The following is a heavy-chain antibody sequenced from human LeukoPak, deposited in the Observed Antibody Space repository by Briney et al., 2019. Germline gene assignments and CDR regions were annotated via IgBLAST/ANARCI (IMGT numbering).Heavy chain of an antibody. J-gene: IGHJ4*02. CDR1: GNSISSGHY. CDR3: ARIFILSGFSSYFDH. D-gene: IGHD3-9*01. Sequence: SETLSLTCSVSGNSISSGHYWGWIRPTPGKGLEWIGSIYLSGTTYYIPSLKSRVTISVDTSKNQFSLKLSSVTAADTAVYFCARIFILSGFSSYFDHWGQGTLVTVSS. V-gene: IGHV4-38-2*02. CDR2: IYLSGTT.